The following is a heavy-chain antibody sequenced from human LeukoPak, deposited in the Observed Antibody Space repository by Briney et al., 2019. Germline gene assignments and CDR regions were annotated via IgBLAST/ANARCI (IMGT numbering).Heavy chain of an antibody. D-gene: IGHD4-11*01. CDR2: ISGSGGST. CDR3: AKDPDRISNYYFDY. Sequence: GGSLRLSCAASGFTFSSYAMSWVRQAPGKGLEWVSAISGSGGSTYYADSVKGRFTISRDNFKNTLYLQMNSLRAEDTAVYYCAKDPDRISNYYFDYWGQGTLVTVSS. J-gene: IGHJ4*02. CDR1: GFTFSSYA. V-gene: IGHV3-23*01.